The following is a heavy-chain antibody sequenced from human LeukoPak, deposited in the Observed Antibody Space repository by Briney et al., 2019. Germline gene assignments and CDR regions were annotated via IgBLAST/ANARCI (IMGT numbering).Heavy chain of an antibody. J-gene: IGHJ6*03. V-gene: IGHV3-21*01. CDR2: ISSSSGYI. D-gene: IGHD6-19*01. Sequence: GGSLRLSCAASGFTFSSYSMNWVRQAPGKGLEWVSSISSSSGYIYYADSVKGRFTISRDNAKNSLYLQMNSLRAEDTAVYYCARAVAQDYYYMDVWGKGTTVTVSS. CDR3: ARAVAQDYYYMDV. CDR1: GFTFSSYS.